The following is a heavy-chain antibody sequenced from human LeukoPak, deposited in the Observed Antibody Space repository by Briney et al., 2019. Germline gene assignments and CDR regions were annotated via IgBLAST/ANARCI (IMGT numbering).Heavy chain of an antibody. CDR2: IYYSGST. J-gene: IGHJ6*03. CDR3: ARTKMKQNYYYYMDV. CDR1: SGSKRIGAHC. V-gene: IGHV4-31*03. Sequence: WQSLSPTVTESSGSKRIGAHCSSWIRKHPGKGLEWIGCIYYSGSTYDNPSLKSRVTISVDTSKNQFSLNLSSVTAADTAVYYCARTKMKQNYYYYMDVWGKGTTVTVSS. D-gene: IGHD1/OR15-1a*01.